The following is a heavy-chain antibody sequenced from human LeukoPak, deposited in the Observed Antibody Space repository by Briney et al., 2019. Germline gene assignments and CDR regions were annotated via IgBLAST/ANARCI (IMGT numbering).Heavy chain of an antibody. Sequence: PGGSLRLSCAASGFTFSSYDMHWVRQATGKGLEWVSAIGTAGDTYHPGSVRGRFTISRENAKNSLYLQMNSLRAGDTAVYYCARSSHYGDYTYFDYWGQGTLVTVSS. CDR1: GFTFSSYD. D-gene: IGHD4-17*01. V-gene: IGHV3-13*01. J-gene: IGHJ4*02. CDR3: ARSSHYGDYTYFDY. CDR2: IGTAGDT.